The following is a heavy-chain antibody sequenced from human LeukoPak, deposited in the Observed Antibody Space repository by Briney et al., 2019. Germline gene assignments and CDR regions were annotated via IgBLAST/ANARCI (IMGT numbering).Heavy chain of an antibody. V-gene: IGHV7-4-1*02. CDR2: INTNTGNP. D-gene: IGHD3-9*01. J-gene: IGHJ4*02. CDR1: GYTFTNYA. Sequence: ASVKVSCKASGYTFTNYAMSGVRQAPGQGLEWTGSINTNTGNPTYAQGFTGRFVFSLDTSVSTAYLQINSLKAEDTAVYYCARDDILTDPLDFDYWGQGTLVTVSS. CDR3: ARDDILTDPLDFDY.